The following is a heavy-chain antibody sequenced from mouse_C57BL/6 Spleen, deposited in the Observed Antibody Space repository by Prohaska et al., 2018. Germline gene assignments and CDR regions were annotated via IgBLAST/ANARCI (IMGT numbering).Heavy chain of an antibody. CDR3: ARSTVVAGDY. D-gene: IGHD1-1*01. V-gene: IGHV1-59*01. J-gene: IGHJ4*01. CDR2: VDPSDSYT. CDR1: GYNFTSSW. Sequence: QVQLQQPGAELVRTGTSVKLSCNSSGYNFTSSWMHSVKQMHGQVIEWIRVVDPSDSYTNYNQKFEGKATLTVETSSSTAYMQLISLTSEDSAVYYCARSTVVAGDYWGQGTSVTVSS.